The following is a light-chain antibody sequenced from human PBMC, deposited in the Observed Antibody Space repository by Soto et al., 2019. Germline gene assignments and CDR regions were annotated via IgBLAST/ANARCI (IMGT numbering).Light chain of an antibody. CDR2: WAS. Sequence: DIVMTQSPDSLAVSLGERATINCKSSQSLLYNVNNKNYLAWYQKKPGQPPKLLIYWASTRESGVPDRFSGSGSGTDFTLTISSLQAKDVAFYYCQQSYNGPRTFGQGTKVEIK. V-gene: IGKV4-1*01. J-gene: IGKJ1*01. CDR1: QSLLYNVNNKNY. CDR3: QQSYNGPRT.